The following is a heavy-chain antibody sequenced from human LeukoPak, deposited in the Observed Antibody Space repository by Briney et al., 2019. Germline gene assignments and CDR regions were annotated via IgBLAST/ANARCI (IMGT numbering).Heavy chain of an antibody. D-gene: IGHD4-17*01. CDR3: ARDLVTVTKGFDI. Sequence: SETLSLTCAVSGDSFSSHYWTWIRQSPGTGLEWIGYISHIGRTNYNPSLKSRVTISIDTSKNQFSLKLRSVTAADTAVYYCARDLVTVTKGFDIWGRGTMVSVSS. V-gene: IGHV4-59*11. CDR1: GDSFSSHY. CDR2: ISHIGRT. J-gene: IGHJ3*02.